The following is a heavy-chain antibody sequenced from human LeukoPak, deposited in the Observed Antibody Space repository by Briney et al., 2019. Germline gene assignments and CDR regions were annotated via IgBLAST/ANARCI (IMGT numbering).Heavy chain of an antibody. CDR1: GFTFDDYA. CDR2: ISWNSGSI. CDR3: AKDRYPRLRLGELSFDY. J-gene: IGHJ4*02. V-gene: IGHV3-9*01. D-gene: IGHD3-16*02. Sequence: GRSLRLSCAASGFTFDDYAMHWVRQAPGKGLEWVSGISWNSGSIGYADSVKSRFTISRDNAKNSLYLQMNSLRAEDTALYYCAKDRYPRLRLGELSFDYWGQGTLVTVSS.